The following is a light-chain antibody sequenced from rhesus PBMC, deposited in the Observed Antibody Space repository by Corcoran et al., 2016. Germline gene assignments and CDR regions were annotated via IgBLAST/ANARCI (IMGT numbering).Light chain of an antibody. CDR1: QGITND. CDR3: QHYYSTPPT. J-gene: IGKJ1*01. CDR2: EAS. Sequence: DIQMTQSPSSLSASVGDRVTITCRASQGITNDLAWYQQKPGETPKPLIYEASSLQSGIPSRFSGRGSGTDFTLTISSLQSEDFATYYCQHYYSTPPTFGQGTKVEIK. V-gene: IGKV1-25*01.